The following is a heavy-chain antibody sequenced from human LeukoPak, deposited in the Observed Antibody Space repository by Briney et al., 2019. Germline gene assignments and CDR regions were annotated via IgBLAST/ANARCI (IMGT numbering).Heavy chain of an antibody. V-gene: IGHV3-66*02. D-gene: IGHD1-14*01. Sequence: GGSLRLSCVASGFTVSRNVMSWVRQAPGKGLEWVSLIYSDDRAFYADSVKGRFTISRNNSKNTLFLQMSSLKPEDTAIYYCARDPAGFQEPRYHYYMDVSGKGTTVTVSS. CDR2: IYSDDRA. CDR1: GFTVSRNV. CDR3: ARDPAGFQEPRYHYYMDV. J-gene: IGHJ6*03.